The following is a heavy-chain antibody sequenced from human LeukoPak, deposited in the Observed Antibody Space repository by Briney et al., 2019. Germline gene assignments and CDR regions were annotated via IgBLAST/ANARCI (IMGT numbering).Heavy chain of an antibody. CDR2: INNDGSGT. CDR3: ARGGAYHVFDI. Sequence: GGSLRLSCAASGFTFSSYWIYWVRQVPGKGLVYVSRINNDGSGTTYADSVKGRFTISRDNAKNTVYLQMDSLRVEDTAVYYCARGGAYHVFDIWGQGTMVTVSS. D-gene: IGHD2-2*01. J-gene: IGHJ3*02. V-gene: IGHV3-74*01. CDR1: GFTFSSYW.